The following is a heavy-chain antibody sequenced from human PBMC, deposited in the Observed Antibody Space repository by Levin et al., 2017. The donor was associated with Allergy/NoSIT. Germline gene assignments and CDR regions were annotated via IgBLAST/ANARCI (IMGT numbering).Heavy chain of an antibody. J-gene: IGHJ4*02. D-gene: IGHD3-10*01. CDR3: ARDRKRGSGSYGFDC. CDR2: IDYRGST. Sequence: SQTLSLTCTVSGGSISSGDYYWSWIRLPPGKGLEWIGHIDYRGSTNYNPSLKSRVTISVDTSKNQFSLMLSSVTAADTAVYFCARDRKRGSGSYGFDCWGQGTLVTASS. V-gene: IGHV4-30-4*01. CDR1: GGSISSGDYY.